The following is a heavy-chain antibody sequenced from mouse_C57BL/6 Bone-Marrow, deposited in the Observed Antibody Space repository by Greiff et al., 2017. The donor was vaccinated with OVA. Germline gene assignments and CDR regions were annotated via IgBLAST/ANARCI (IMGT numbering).Heavy chain of an antibody. J-gene: IGHJ3*01. CDR3: AREGGSLFAY. Sequence: QVQLQQPGAELVMPGASVKLSCKASGYTFTSYWMHWVKQRPGQGLEWIGEIDPSDSYTNYNQKFKGKSTLTVDKSSSTAYMQLSSLTSEDSAVYYCAREGGSLFAYWGQGTLVTVSA. CDR1: GYTFTSYW. V-gene: IGHV1-69*01. CDR2: IDPSDSYT.